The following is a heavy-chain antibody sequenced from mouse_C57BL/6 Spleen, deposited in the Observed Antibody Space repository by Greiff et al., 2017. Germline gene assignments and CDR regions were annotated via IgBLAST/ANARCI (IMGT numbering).Heavy chain of an antibody. J-gene: IGHJ1*03. CDR2: ILPGSGST. CDR1: GYTFTGYW. Sequence: QVQLQQSGAELMKPGASVKLSCKATGYTFTGYWIEWVKQRPGHGLEWIGEILPGSGSTNYNEKFKGKATFTADTSSNTAYMQLSSLTTEDSAIYYCARRTYSRGYFDVWGTGTTVTVSS. V-gene: IGHV1-9*01. CDR3: ARRTYSRGYFDV.